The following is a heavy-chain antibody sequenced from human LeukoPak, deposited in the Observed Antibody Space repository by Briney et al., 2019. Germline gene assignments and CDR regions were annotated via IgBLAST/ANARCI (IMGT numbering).Heavy chain of an antibody. D-gene: IGHD1-26*01. Sequence: GGSLRLSCAASGFTFSSYAMSWVRQAPGKGLEWVSAISGSGGSTYYADSVKGRFTISRDNSKNTLYLQMNSLRAEDTAVYYCGSSRSPERGSVYYYMDVWGKGTTVTVSS. CDR2: ISGSGGST. CDR3: GSSRSPERGSVYYYMDV. J-gene: IGHJ6*03. CDR1: GFTFSSYA. V-gene: IGHV3-23*01.